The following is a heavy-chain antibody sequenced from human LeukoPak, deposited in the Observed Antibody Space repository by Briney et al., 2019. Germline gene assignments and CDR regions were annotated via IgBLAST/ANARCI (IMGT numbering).Heavy chain of an antibody. CDR2: TYYRSKWYN. D-gene: IGHD3-16*01. Sequence: SHTLSLTCAISGDSFSSNSAAWNWLRQSPSRGLEWLGRTYYRSKWYNDYAVSVKSRITINPDTSKNQFSLQLNSVTPEDTAVYYCARDPVSHTYNWFDPWGQGTLVTVSS. J-gene: IGHJ5*02. CDR3: ARDPVSHTYNWFDP. V-gene: IGHV6-1*01. CDR1: GDSFSSNSAA.